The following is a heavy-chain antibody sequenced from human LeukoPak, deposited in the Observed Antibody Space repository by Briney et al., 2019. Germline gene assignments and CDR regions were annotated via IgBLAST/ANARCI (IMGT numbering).Heavy chain of an antibody. V-gene: IGHV3-23*01. Sequence: GGSLRLSCAASGFTFSSYGMDWVRQAPGKGLEWVSGVSNRDGRAYYADSVKGRFTVSRDNSKNTLHLQMNSLRAVDTALYYCASGMSLAGDGPFDFWGQGTLVTVSS. CDR1: GFTFSSYG. J-gene: IGHJ4*02. CDR2: VSNRDGRA. D-gene: IGHD6-19*01. CDR3: ASGMSLAGDGPFDF.